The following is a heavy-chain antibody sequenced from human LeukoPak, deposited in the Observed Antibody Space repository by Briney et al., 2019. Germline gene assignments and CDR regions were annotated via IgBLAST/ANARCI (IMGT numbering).Heavy chain of an antibody. D-gene: IGHD6-19*01. CDR2: IRSKAYGGTT. V-gene: IGHV3-49*03. J-gene: IGHJ5*02. CDR3: TRGNSSGWYVVGWFDP. Sequence: PGGSLRLXCTASGFTFGDYAMSWFRQAPGKGLEWVGFIRSKAYGGTTEYAASVKGRFTISRDDSKSIAYLQMNSLKTEDTAVYYCTRGNSSGWYVVGWFDPWGQGTLVTVSP. CDR1: GFTFGDYA.